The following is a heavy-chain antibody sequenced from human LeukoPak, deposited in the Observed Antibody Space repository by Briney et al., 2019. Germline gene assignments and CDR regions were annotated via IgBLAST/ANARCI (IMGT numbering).Heavy chain of an antibody. D-gene: IGHD3-10*01. V-gene: IGHV1-69*13. CDR1: GGTFISYA. J-gene: IGHJ5*02. CDR2: IIPIFGTA. Sequence: ASVKVSCKASGGTFISYAISWVRQAPGQGLEWMGGIIPIFGTANYAQKFQGRVTITADESTSTAYMELSSLRSEDTAVYYCASSPASDYYGSGSHTPPFDPWGQGTLVTVSS. CDR3: ASSPASDYYGSGSHTPPFDP.